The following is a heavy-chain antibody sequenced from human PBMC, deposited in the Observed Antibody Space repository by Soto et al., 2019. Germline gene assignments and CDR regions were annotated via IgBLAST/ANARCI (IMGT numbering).Heavy chain of an antibody. CDR3: AREGGFLCYPEYYYYGMDV. CDR1: GYTFSSYY. J-gene: IGHJ6*02. V-gene: IGHV1-46*01. D-gene: IGHD3-16*02. CDR2: IIPNGGTT. Sequence: ASVKVSCKASGYTFSSYYIHWVRQAPGQGLEWIGIIIPNGGTTNYAQKFQGRVTVTTDASTGTAYMDLSSLRSDDTAVYYCAREGGFLCYPEYYYYGMDVCGQGTTVPVSS.